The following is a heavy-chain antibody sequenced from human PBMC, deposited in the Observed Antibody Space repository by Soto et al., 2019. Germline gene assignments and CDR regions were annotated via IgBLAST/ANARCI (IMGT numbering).Heavy chain of an antibody. CDR3: AGNLPGGSGSPPHYYYYGMDV. CDR1: GGTFSSYA. CDR2: IIPIFGTA. J-gene: IGHJ6*02. Sequence: SVKVSCKASGGTFSSYAISWVRQAPGQGLEWMGGIIPIFGTANYAQKFQGRVTITADKSTSTAYMELSSLRSEDTAVYYCAGNLPGGSGSPPHYYYYGMDVWGQGTTVTVSS. D-gene: IGHD3-10*01. V-gene: IGHV1-69*06.